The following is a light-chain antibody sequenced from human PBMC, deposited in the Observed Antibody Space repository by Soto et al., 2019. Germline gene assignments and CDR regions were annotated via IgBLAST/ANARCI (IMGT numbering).Light chain of an antibody. CDR3: QQRTNWHPWT. CDR2: DAA. V-gene: IGKV3-11*01. Sequence: EILLTQSPSTLSLFPGERATLSCGASQSIGRSLAWYQQRPGQAPRLLIYDAATRATGIPARFSGSGSGTVFTLTIGSLEHEDFAFYYCQQRTNWHPWTFGQGTKVDIK. J-gene: IGKJ1*01. CDR1: QSIGRS.